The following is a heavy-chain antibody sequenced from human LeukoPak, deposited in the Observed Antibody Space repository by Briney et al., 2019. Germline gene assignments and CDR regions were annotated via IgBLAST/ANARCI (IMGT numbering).Heavy chain of an antibody. CDR1: GYTFTSYD. V-gene: IGHV1-8*01. D-gene: IGHD3-10*01. Sequence: GASVKVSCKASGYTFTSYDINWVRQATGQGLEWMGWMNPNSGNTGYAQKFQGRVTMTRNTSISTAYMELSSLRSEDTAVYYCASNRGYLANYYYGMDVWGQGTTVTVSS. CDR3: ASNRGYLANYYYGMDV. J-gene: IGHJ6*02. CDR2: MNPNSGNT.